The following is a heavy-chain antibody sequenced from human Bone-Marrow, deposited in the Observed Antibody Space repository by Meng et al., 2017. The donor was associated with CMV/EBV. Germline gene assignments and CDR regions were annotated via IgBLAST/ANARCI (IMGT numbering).Heavy chain of an antibody. CDR1: GFSFGRHE. D-gene: IGHD2-2*02. V-gene: IGHV3-48*03. Sequence: GESLKISCAVSGFSFGRHEMNWVRQAPGKSLEWVSYITTSGSIIYYADSVKGRFTISRDNAKSSLYLQMNSLRVEDTAVYYCASAIHCSSPDCYSGVGLGFDYWGQGTRVTVSS. CDR2: ITTSGSII. J-gene: IGHJ4*02. CDR3: ASAIHCSSPDCYSGVGLGFDY.